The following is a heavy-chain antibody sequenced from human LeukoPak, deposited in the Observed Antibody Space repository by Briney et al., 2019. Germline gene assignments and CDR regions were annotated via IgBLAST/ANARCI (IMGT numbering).Heavy chain of an antibody. J-gene: IGHJ4*02. Sequence: GASVKVSCKASGGTFSSYAISWVRQAPGQGLEWMGGIIPIFGTANYAQKFQGRVTITADESTSTAYMELSSLRSEDTAVYYCAAYCSGGSCHGVFDYWGQGTLVTVSS. CDR3: AAYCSGGSCHGVFDY. D-gene: IGHD2-15*01. V-gene: IGHV1-69*13. CDR1: GGTFSSYA. CDR2: IIPIFGTA.